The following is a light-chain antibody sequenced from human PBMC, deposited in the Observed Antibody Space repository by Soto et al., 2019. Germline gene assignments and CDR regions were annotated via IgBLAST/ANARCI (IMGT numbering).Light chain of an antibody. V-gene: IGLV2-11*01. CDR3: CSYAGSYTLV. CDR1: SSDVGGYNY. CDR2: DVT. Sequence: QSALTQPRSVSGSPGQSVTISCTGTSSDVGGYNYVSWCQQHPGKAPKLMIYDVTKRPSGFPDRFSGSKSGNTASLSISGLQAEDEADYYCCSYAGSYTLVFGGGTKLTVL. J-gene: IGLJ3*02.